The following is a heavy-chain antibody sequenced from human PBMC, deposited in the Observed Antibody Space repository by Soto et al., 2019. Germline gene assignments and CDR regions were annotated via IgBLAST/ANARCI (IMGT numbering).Heavy chain of an antibody. V-gene: IGHV4-38-2*01. CDR2: IYHSGNT. Sequence: SETLSLTCAVSGYSISLGYYWGWIRQPPGKGLEWIGSIYHSGNTYYNPSLKSRVSISLDTSKNHFSLELTSVTAADTAVYYCARDRSNLEWFGNYYYGMDVWGQGTTVTVSS. J-gene: IGHJ6*02. CDR3: ARDRSNLEWFGNYYYGMDV. D-gene: IGHD3-3*01. CDR1: GYSISLGYY.